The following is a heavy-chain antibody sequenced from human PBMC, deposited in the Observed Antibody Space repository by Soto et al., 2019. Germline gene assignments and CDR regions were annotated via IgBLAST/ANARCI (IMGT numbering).Heavy chain of an antibody. V-gene: IGHV3-23*01. CDR3: AKDLVSGIAALIPAA. Sequence: GGSLRLSCAASGFTFSSYAMSWVRQAPGKGLEWVSAISGSGGSTYYADSVKGRFTISRDNSKNTLYLQVNSLRAEDTAVYYCAKDLVSGIAALIPAAWGQGTLVTVSS. J-gene: IGHJ4*02. CDR1: GFTFSSYA. D-gene: IGHD6-6*01. CDR2: ISGSGGST.